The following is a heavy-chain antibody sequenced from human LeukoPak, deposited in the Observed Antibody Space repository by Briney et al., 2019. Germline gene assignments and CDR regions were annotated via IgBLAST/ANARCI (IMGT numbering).Heavy chain of an antibody. CDR3: AKSRFYFDY. CDR2: ISYDGSNQ. V-gene: IGHV3-30*18. D-gene: IGHD3-16*01. Sequence: GGSLRLSCAASGFTFSSSGMHWVRQAPGKGLEWVTFISYDGSNQYYADSVKGRFTISRDNSKNTLYLQMNSLRAEDTAAYYCAKSRFYFDYWGQGTLVTVSS. J-gene: IGHJ4*02. CDR1: GFTFSSSG.